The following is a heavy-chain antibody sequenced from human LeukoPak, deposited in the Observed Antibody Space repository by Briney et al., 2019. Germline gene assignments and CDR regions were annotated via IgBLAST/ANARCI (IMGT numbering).Heavy chain of an antibody. D-gene: IGHD4/OR15-4a*01. CDR2: IRYDGSNE. Sequence: GGSLRLSCAASGFTFSSYGMHWVRQAPGKGLEWVSFIRYDGSNEYYADSVRGRFTISRGNSKNTLYLQMNSLRAEDTAVYYCARRAGAYSHPYDYWGQGTLVTVSS. V-gene: IGHV3-30*02. J-gene: IGHJ4*02. CDR3: ARRAGAYSHPYDY. CDR1: GFTFSSYG.